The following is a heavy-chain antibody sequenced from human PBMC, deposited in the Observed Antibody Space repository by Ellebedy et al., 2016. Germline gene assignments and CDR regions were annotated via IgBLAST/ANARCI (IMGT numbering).Heavy chain of an antibody. D-gene: IGHD6-13*01. Sequence: GGSLRLSXAASGFTFDDYAMHWVRQAPGKGLEWVSGISWNSGSIGYADSVKGRFTISRDNAKNSLYLQMNSLRAEDTALYYCAKEGPYSSTGSGWYFDLWGRGTLVTVSS. J-gene: IGHJ2*01. V-gene: IGHV3-9*01. CDR2: ISWNSGSI. CDR3: AKEGPYSSTGSGWYFDL. CDR1: GFTFDDYA.